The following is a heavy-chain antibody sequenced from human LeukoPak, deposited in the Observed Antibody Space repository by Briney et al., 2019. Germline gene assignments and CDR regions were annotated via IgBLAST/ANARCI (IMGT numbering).Heavy chain of an antibody. J-gene: IGHJ4*02. V-gene: IGHV4-39*07. CDR1: GGSISSSVYY. D-gene: IGHD3-10*01. CDR3: ARRRYYGLDY. CDR2: IYYSGST. Sequence: SDTLSLTCTVSGGSISSSVYYGVWIRQSPGKGLEWIGSIYYSGSTYYNPSLKSRVTISADRSKNQFSLKLSSVTAADTAVYYCARRRYYGLDYWGQGTLVTVSS.